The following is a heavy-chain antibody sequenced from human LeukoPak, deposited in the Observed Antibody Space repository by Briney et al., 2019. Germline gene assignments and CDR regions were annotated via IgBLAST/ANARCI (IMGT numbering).Heavy chain of an antibody. CDR2: INHSGST. CDR1: GGSFSGYY. CDR3: ARDRDGYNFIDY. Sequence: SETLSLTCAVYGGSFSGYYWSWIRQPPGKGLEWIGEINHSGSTNYNPSLKSRVTISVDTSKNQFSLELSSVTAADTAVYFCARDRDGYNFIDYWGQGTLVTVSS. J-gene: IGHJ4*02. D-gene: IGHD5-24*01. V-gene: IGHV4-34*01.